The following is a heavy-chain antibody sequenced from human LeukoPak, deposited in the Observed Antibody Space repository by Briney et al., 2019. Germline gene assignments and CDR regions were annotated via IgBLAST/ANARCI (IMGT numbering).Heavy chain of an antibody. CDR3: AKCTTRFLEWLFTYYFDY. V-gene: IGHV3-30*02. J-gene: IGHJ4*02. CDR1: GFTFSSYG. CDR2: IRYDGSNK. D-gene: IGHD3-3*01. Sequence: GGSLRLSCAASGFTFSSYGMHWVRQAPGKGLEWVAFIRYDGSNKYYADSVKGRFTISRDNSKNTLYLQMNSLRAEDTAVYYCAKCTTRFLEWLFTYYFDYWGQGTLVTVSP.